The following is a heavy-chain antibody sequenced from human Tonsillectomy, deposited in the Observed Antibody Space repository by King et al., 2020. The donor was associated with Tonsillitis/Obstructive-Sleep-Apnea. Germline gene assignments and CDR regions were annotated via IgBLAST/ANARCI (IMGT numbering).Heavy chain of an antibody. CDR3: ARDRGHGYFDL. CDR2: INQGGSEK. D-gene: IGHD3-10*01. J-gene: IGHJ2*01. Sequence: VQLVESGGGLVQPGGALRLSCVASGFTFSNDWMSWVRQAPGIGLEGVANINQGGSEKNYVDSVKGRFTIPRDNAKNSLSLQMSSLRAEDTSVYYCARDRGHGYFDLWGRGTLVTVSS. V-gene: IGHV3-7*04. CDR1: GFTFSNDW.